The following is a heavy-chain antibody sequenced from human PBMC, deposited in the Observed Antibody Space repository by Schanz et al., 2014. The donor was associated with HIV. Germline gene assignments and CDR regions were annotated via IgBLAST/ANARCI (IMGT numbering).Heavy chain of an antibody. V-gene: IGHV3-48*04. CDR3: AKEMVSRYYGDAFNI. D-gene: IGHD3-16*01. Sequence: EVQLLESGGGLVQPGGSLRLSCAASGFTFSSYAMSWVRQAPGKGLESVSYISGSDGTIYYADSVKGRFTISRDNAKNSLYLQLNSLRAEDTALYYCAKEMVSRYYGDAFNIWGQGTMVTVSS. CDR1: GFTFSSYA. J-gene: IGHJ3*02. CDR2: ISGSDGTI.